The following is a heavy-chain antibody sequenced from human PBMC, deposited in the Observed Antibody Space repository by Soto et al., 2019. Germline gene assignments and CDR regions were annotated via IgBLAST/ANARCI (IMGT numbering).Heavy chain of an antibody. CDR1: GGSFISYI. D-gene: IGHD2-21*01. J-gene: IGHJ6*03. Sequence: QVQLVQSGAEVRKPGSSVKVSCEASGGSFISYIFTWVRQAPGQGLEWMGRSIPIQGRADYALKFQDRVTITADRSTQTVYMELRRLRPEDTALYYCATSLVFVDHAYMDVWGKGTTVTVSS. CDR2: SIPIQGRA. V-gene: IGHV1-69*02. CDR3: ATSLVFVDHAYMDV.